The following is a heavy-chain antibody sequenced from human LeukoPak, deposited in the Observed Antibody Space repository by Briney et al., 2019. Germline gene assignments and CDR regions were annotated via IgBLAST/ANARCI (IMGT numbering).Heavy chain of an antibody. V-gene: IGHV3-7*03. CDR2: IKQDGSTE. J-gene: IGHJ4*02. Sequence: GRSLRLSCTASGFPFNSYWMTWVRQTPGKGLEWVANIKQDGSTEYYVDSVKGRFTISRDNAMNSLYLQMNSLRVEDTAIYYCARSVPYGTTWYGRSDCWGQGTLVTVSS. D-gene: IGHD6-13*01. CDR3: ARSVPYGTTWYGRSDC. CDR1: GFPFNSYW.